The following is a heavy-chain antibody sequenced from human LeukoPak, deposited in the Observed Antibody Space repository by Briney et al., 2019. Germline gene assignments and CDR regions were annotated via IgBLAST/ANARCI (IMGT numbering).Heavy chain of an antibody. J-gene: IGHJ4*02. CDR3: ARPGIAAAGHYYFDY. V-gene: IGHV1-69*13. CDR2: IIPIFGTA. D-gene: IGHD6-13*01. Sequence: ASVKVSCKASGGTFISYAISWVRQAPGQGLEWMGGIIPIFGTANYAQKFQGRVTITADESTSTAYMELSSLRSEDTAVYYCARPGIAAAGHYYFDYWGQGTLVTVSS. CDR1: GGTFISYA.